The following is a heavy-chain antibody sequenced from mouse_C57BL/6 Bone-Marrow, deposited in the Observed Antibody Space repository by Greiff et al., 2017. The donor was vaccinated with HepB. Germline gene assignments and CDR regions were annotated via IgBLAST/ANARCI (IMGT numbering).Heavy chain of an antibody. J-gene: IGHJ3*01. Sequence: EVQGVESGGGLVQPGGSMILSCVASGFTFSNYWMNWVRQSPEKGLEWVAQIRLKSDNYATLYAESVKGRFTISRDDSKTSVYLQMNNLRAEDTGIYYCTGPSWFAYWGQGTLVTVSA. V-gene: IGHV6-3*01. CDR2: IRLKSDNYAT. CDR1: GFTFSNYW. CDR3: TGPSWFAY.